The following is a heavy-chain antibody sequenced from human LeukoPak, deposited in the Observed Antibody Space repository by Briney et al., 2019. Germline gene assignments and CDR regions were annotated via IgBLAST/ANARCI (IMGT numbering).Heavy chain of an antibody. Sequence: SETLSLTCTVSGGSVSSGSYYWSWIRQPPGKGLEWIGEINHSGSTNYNPSLKSRVTISVDTSKNQFSLKLSSVTAADTAVYYCARGRTYYYDSSGYYYWGQGTLVTVSS. CDR1: GGSVSSGSYY. CDR2: INHSGST. V-gene: IGHV4-39*07. J-gene: IGHJ4*02. CDR3: ARGRTYYYDSSGYYY. D-gene: IGHD3-22*01.